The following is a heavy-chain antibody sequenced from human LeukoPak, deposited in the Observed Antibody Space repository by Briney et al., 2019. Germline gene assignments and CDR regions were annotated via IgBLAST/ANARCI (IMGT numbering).Heavy chain of an antibody. V-gene: IGHV3-23*01. D-gene: IGHD3-10*01. CDR3: AKTTITVVQGPTMGGHFDY. J-gene: IGHJ4*02. CDR1: GFTFSSYA. Sequence: GGSLRLSCAASGFTFSSYAMSWVRQAPGKGLEWVSAISGSGGSTYYADSVKGRFTISRDNSKNTLYLQMNSLRAEDTAVYYCAKTTITVVQGPTMGGHFDYWGQGTLVAVSS. CDR2: ISGSGGST.